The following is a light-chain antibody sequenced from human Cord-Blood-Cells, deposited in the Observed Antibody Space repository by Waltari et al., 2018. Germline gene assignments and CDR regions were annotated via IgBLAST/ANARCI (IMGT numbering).Light chain of an antibody. V-gene: IGKV4-1*01. Sequence: DNVMTQSPDSLAVSLGERATINCKSSLSVLYSSNNKNYLAWYQQKPGQPPKLLIYWASTRESGVPYRFSGSGSGTDFTLTISSLQAEDVAVYYCQQYYSTPRTFGQGTKVEIK. CDR2: WAS. CDR3: QQYYSTPRT. CDR1: LSVLYSSNNKNY. J-gene: IGKJ1*01.